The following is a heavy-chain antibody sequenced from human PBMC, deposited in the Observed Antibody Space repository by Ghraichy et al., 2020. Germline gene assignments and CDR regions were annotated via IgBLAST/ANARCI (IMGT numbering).Heavy chain of an antibody. CDR2: IIPIFGTA. V-gene: IGHV1-69*13. Sequence: SVKVSCKASGGTFSSYAISWVRQAPGQGLEWMGGIIPIFGTANYAQKFQGRVTITADESTSTAYMELSSLRSEDTAVYYCAAAKPRDGYNRDDAFDIWGQGTMVTVSS. D-gene: IGHD5-24*01. CDR1: GGTFSSYA. CDR3: AAAKPRDGYNRDDAFDI. J-gene: IGHJ3*02.